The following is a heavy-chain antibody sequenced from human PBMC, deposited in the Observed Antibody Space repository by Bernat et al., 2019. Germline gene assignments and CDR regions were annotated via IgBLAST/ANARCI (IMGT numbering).Heavy chain of an antibody. CDR2: MNPNSGNT. D-gene: IGHD6-6*01. V-gene: IGHV1-8*01. CDR1: GYTFTSYD. Sequence: QVQLVQSGAEVKIPGASVKVSCQASGYTFTSYDINWVRQATGQGPEWMGWMNPNSGNTGYAQKFQGRVTMTRNTSISTAYMELGSLRSEDTAVYYCAGMRAGSISSRPFDYWGQGTVVTVAS. J-gene: IGHJ4*02. CDR3: AGMRAGSISSRPFDY.